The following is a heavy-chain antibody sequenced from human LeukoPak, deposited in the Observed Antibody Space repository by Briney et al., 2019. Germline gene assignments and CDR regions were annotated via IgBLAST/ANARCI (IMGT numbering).Heavy chain of an antibody. CDR3: ARSNRGSYDY. Sequence: GGSLRLSSAASGFTFSNYWMHWVRQAPGKGLGWVSLISSDESATAYADSVKGRFTISRDNAKNTLYLQMNSLRAEDTAVYYCARSNRGSYDYWGQGTLVTVSS. V-gene: IGHV3-74*01. D-gene: IGHD1-26*01. CDR1: GFTFSNYW. CDR2: ISSDESAT. J-gene: IGHJ4*02.